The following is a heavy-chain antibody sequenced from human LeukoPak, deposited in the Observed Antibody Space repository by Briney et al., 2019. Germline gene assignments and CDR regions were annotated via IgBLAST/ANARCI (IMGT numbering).Heavy chain of an antibody. J-gene: IGHJ4*02. V-gene: IGHV1-2*02. CDR3: ARGRYYYDTSGYYYGY. CDR1: GYTFTGSY. Sequence: ASVKVSCKASGYTFTGSYMHWVRQAPGQGLEWMGWINPNSGGTNYVQKFQGRVTMTRDTSISTAYMELSRLRSDDTAVYYCARGRYYYDTSGYYYGYWGQGTLVTVSS. D-gene: IGHD3-22*01. CDR2: INPNSGGT.